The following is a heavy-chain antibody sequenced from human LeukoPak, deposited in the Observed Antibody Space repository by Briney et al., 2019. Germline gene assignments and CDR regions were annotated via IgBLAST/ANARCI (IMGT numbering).Heavy chain of an antibody. CDR3: ASWGDSSGYYLGFFDY. V-gene: IGHV4-61*02. CDR2: IYTSGST. D-gene: IGHD3-22*01. Sequence: SETLSLTCTVSGGSISSGSYYWSWIRQPAGKGLEWIGRIYTSGSTNYNPSLKSRVTISVDTSKNQFSLKLSSVTAADTAVYYCASWGDSSGYYLGFFDYWGQGTLVTVSS. CDR1: GGSISSGSYY. J-gene: IGHJ4*02.